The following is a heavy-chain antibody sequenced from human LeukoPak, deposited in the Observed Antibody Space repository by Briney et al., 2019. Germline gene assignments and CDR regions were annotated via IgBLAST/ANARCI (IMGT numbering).Heavy chain of an antibody. V-gene: IGHV1-69*06. CDR2: IIPIFGTA. Sequence: SEKVSCKASGGTFSSYAISGVRQAPGQGLEWMGGIIPIFGTANYAQKFQGRVTITADKSTSTAYMELSSLRSEDTAVYYCARVGRYSSGWYSSYYYYMDVWGKGTTVTVSS. D-gene: IGHD6-19*01. J-gene: IGHJ6*03. CDR1: GGTFSSYA. CDR3: ARVGRYSSGWYSSYYYYMDV.